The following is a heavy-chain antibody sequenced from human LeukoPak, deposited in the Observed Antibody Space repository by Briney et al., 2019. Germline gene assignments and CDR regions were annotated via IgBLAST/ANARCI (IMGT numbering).Heavy chain of an antibody. J-gene: IGHJ5*02. CDR3: ARHGHYYDSSGYHEGHWFDP. CDR2: IYPGDSDT. Sequence: GESLKISCKGSGYSFTSYWIGWVRQMPGKGLEWMGNIYPGDSDTRYSPSFQGQVTISADKSISTAYLQWSSLKASDTAMYYCARHGHYYDSSGYHEGHWFDPWGQGTLVTVSS. D-gene: IGHD3-22*01. CDR1: GYSFTSYW. V-gene: IGHV5-51*01.